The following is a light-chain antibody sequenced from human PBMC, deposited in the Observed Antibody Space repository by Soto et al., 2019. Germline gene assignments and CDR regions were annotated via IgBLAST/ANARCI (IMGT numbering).Light chain of an antibody. CDR2: ATS. J-gene: IGKJ3*01. CDR3: QQSYSIPRT. V-gene: IGKV1-39*01. CDR1: QSIGGS. Sequence: DIQMTQSPSSLSASVGDRVTITCRASQSIGGSLNWYQQKPGTAPKLLIYATSALHSGVPSRFSGSGSGTEFTLTISSLQSEDFATYFCQQSYSIPRTFGPGTKVD.